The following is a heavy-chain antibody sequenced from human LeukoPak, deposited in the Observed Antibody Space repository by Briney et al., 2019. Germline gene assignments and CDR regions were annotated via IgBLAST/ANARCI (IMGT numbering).Heavy chain of an antibody. J-gene: IGHJ5*01. CDR1: GGPFSGYY. CDR2: IKEDGSEE. D-gene: IGHD6-6*01. Sequence: PSETLSLTCAVYGGPFSGYYWSWIRQPPGKGLEWVASIKEDGSEENYADSVKGRFTISRDNAREILYLRMSSLRAEDTAVYSCARDSSGDVIDSWGQGTLVTVSS. V-gene: IGHV3-7*01. CDR3: ARDSSGDVIDS.